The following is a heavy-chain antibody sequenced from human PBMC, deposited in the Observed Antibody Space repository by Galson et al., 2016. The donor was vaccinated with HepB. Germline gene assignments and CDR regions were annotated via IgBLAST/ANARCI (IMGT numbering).Heavy chain of an antibody. Sequence: SETLSLTCTVSGDSISSSISDWGWIRQTPGKGLEWIGSVYRSGSVYYNPSLRSRVTMSVDTSKNQFSLKLTSVSAADTAVYYCARDRSSSWDNDAYDIWGQGTTVTVSS. CDR3: ARDRSSSWDNDAYDI. CDR1: GDSISSSISD. CDR2: VYRSGSV. V-gene: IGHV4-39*07. D-gene: IGHD6-13*01. J-gene: IGHJ3*02.